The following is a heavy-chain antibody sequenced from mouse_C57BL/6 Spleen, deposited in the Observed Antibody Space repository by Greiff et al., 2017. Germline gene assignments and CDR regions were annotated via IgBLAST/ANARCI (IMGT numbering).Heavy chain of an antibody. D-gene: IGHD2-5*01. CDR1: GYTFTDYN. V-gene: IGHV1-18*01. CDR3: ARGGISGYSNLFDY. Sequence: EVQLQQPGPELVKPGASVKISCKASGYTFTDYNMDWVKQSPGKSLEWIGDLNPNNGGTIYNQQFKGKATLTVDKSSSTAYMELRSLTSEDTAVYYCARGGISGYSNLFDYWGQGTTLTVSS. CDR2: LNPNNGGT. J-gene: IGHJ2*01.